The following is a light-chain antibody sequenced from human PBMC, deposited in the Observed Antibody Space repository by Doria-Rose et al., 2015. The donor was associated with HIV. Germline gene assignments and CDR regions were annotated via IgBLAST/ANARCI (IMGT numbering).Light chain of an antibody. CDR3: QQTNSFPLT. Sequence: MTQSPPSVSASLGDRVTITCRASQGISSWLAWYQQRPGKAPKLLIYATSSLQRGVPSRFSGSGSGTDFTLTISSLQPEDFATYFCQQTNSFPLTFGGGTKVEIK. CDR1: QGISSW. V-gene: IGKV1D-12*01. J-gene: IGKJ4*01. CDR2: ATS.